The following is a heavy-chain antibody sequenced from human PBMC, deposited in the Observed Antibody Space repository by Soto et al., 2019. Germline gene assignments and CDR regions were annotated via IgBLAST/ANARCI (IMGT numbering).Heavy chain of an antibody. CDR2: IKSKPYGGTR. V-gene: IGHV3-49*04. D-gene: IGHD1-1*01. CDR3: PRGPVNWNDGPDY. J-gene: IGHJ4*02. Sequence: EVQLTESGGGLVQPGRSLRLSCTSSGFTFGDYAMNWVRQAPGKGLEWVGFIKSKPYGGTREYAASVKDRFTISRDDSNSIAYLQMNSLKTDDPAVYYFPRGPVNWNDGPDYWGQVTLVIVSS. CDR1: GFTFGDYA.